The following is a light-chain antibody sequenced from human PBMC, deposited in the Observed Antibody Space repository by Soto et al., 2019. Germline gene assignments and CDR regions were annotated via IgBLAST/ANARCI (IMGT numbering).Light chain of an antibody. CDR1: QSISNY. CDR2: DAS. Sequence: DIQVTQSPSSLSASVGDRVTLTCRASQSISNYLNWYLQKPGKAPKLLIYDASSLQSGVPSRFIGIGSGTDFTLTISSLQPEDFATYYCQQRHSTPRTFGQGTRVDIK. J-gene: IGKJ1*01. CDR3: QQRHSTPRT. V-gene: IGKV1-39*01.